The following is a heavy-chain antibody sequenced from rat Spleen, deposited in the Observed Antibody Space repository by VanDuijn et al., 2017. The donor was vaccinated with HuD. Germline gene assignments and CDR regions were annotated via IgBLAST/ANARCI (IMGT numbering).Heavy chain of an antibody. CDR3: ATHNSGYFDY. Sequence: EVQLVESGGGLVQPGRSLKLSCAASGLTFSAYYMAWVRQAPTKGLEWVATISYDGSTTYYRDSVKGRFTISRNNAKNTLYLQRDSLRPEDTAASYCATHNSGYFDYWGQGVMVTVSS. CDR2: ISYDGSTT. J-gene: IGHJ2*01. D-gene: IGHD4-3*01. V-gene: IGHV5-7*01. CDR1: GLTFSAYY.